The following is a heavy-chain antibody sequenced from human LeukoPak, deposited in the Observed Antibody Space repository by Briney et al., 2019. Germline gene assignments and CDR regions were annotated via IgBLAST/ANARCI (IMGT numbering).Heavy chain of an antibody. CDR1: GFTLSSYS. Sequence: PGGSLTLAWAAAGFTLSSYSMNWVRQADGKGLAWVSYISSSRSTIYYADSVNGRFTISRDNAKNSLYLRMNSLRAEDTAVCYCARVEGGYWGQGTLVTVSS. CDR3: ARVEGGY. J-gene: IGHJ4*02. V-gene: IGHV3-48*01. CDR2: ISSSRSTI. D-gene: IGHD1-26*01.